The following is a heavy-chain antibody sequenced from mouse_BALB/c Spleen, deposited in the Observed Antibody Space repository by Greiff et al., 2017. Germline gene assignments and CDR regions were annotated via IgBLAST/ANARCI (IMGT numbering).Heavy chain of an antibody. CDR3: AREGGNLDY. Sequence: EVQLQQSGPGLVKPSQSLSLTCTVTGYSITSDYAWNWIRQFPGNKLEWMGYISYSGSTSYNPSLKSRISITRDTSKNQFFLQLNSVTTEDTATYYCAREGGNLDYWGQGTTLTVSS. D-gene: IGHD1-1*02. J-gene: IGHJ2*01. V-gene: IGHV3-2*02. CDR1: GYSITSDYA. CDR2: ISYSGST.